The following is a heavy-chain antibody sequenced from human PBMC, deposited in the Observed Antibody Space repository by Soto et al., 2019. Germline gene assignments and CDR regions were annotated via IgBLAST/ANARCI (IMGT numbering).Heavy chain of an antibody. Sequence: SLRLSCAASGFTFEDYNMHWVRQAPGKGLEWVSLISWDGGTSYYADSVKGRFTMSRDNSKNSLYLQMNSLRTEDAALYFCAKASRIQQWFYYGMDVWGQGTTVTVSS. D-gene: IGHD5-18*01. CDR2: ISWDGGTS. CDR3: AKASRIQQWFYYGMDV. CDR1: GFTFEDYN. J-gene: IGHJ6*02. V-gene: IGHV3-43*01.